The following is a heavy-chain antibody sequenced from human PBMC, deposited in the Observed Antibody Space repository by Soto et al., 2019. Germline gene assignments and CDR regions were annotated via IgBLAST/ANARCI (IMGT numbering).Heavy chain of an antibody. J-gene: IGHJ6*02. V-gene: IGHV3-33*01. CDR1: GFTFSNYG. CDR3: ARDDEYSGNGMDV. D-gene: IGHD3-10*01. CDR2: ILNDGSNR. Sequence: QVQLVECGGGVVQPGRSLTLSCAASGFTFSNYGMHWVRQAPGKGLEWVAVILNDGSNRYHADSVKDRFTISRDNSKNTLYLQMNSLIAEDTAVYYCARDDEYSGNGMDVWGQGTTVTVS.